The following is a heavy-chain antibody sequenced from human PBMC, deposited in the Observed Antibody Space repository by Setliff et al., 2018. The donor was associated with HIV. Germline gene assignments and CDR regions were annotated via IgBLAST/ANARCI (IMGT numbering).Heavy chain of an antibody. V-gene: IGHV1-18*01. Sequence: RASVKVSCKASGYTFTSYGISWVRQAPGQGLEWMGWINAYNGNANYVQDLQGRVTMTTERSTSTAYMELRSLRSDDAAVYYCARVSRGIFDSWPPCYWGQGTLVTVSS. J-gene: IGHJ4*02. CDR3: ARVSRGIFDSWPPCY. D-gene: IGHD3-9*01. CDR1: GYTFTSYG. CDR2: INAYNGNA.